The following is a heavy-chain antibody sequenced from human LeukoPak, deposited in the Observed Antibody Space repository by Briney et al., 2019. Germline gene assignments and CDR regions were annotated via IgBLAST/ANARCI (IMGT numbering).Heavy chain of an antibody. CDR1: GYTFTSYA. D-gene: IGHD3-10*01. V-gene: IGHV1-69*13. CDR2: IIPIFGTA. J-gene: IGHJ5*02. CDR3: ARSGSNMVRGVIRPLINWFDP. Sequence: SVKVSCKASGYTFTSYAISWVRQAPGQGLEWMGGIIPIFGTANYAQKFQGRVTITADESTSTAYMELSSLRSEDTAVYYCARSGSNMVRGVIRPLINWFDPWGQGTLVTVSS.